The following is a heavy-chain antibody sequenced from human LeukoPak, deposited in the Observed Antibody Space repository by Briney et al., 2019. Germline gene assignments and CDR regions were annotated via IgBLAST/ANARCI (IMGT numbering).Heavy chain of an antibody. CDR3: AGAKDYGDYVFDY. J-gene: IGHJ4*02. CDR1: GGTFSSYA. D-gene: IGHD4-17*01. Sequence: SVKVSCKASGGTFSSYAISWVRQAPGQGLEWMGRIIPIFGTANYAQKFQGKVTITTDESTSTAYMELSSLISEDTAVYYCAGAKDYGDYVFDYWGQGTLVTVSS. CDR2: IIPIFGTA. V-gene: IGHV1-69*05.